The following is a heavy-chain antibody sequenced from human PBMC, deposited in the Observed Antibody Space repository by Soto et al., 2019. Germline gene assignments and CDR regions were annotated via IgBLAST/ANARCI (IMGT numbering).Heavy chain of an antibody. CDR2: IYYSGST. Sequence: QVQLQESGPGLVKPSETLSLTCTVSGGSISSYYWSWIRQPPGKGLEWIGYIYYSGSTNYNPSLKSRVTISVDTSKNQFSLKLSSVTAADTAVYYCVRGGDYGDYWGQGTLVTVSS. D-gene: IGHD3-16*01. CDR3: VRGGDYGDY. V-gene: IGHV4-59*01. J-gene: IGHJ4*02. CDR1: GGSISSYY.